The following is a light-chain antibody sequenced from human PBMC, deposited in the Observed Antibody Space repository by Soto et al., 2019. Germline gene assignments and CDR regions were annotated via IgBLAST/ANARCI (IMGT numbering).Light chain of an antibody. J-gene: IGLJ3*02. CDR3: QSYDSSLSGWV. CDR2: GNS. CDR1: SSNVGAGND. Sequence: QSVLTQPPSVSGAPGQWVTISCTGSSSNVGAGNDVPWYQQLPGTAPKLIIYGNSNRPSGVPDRFSGSKSGTSASLAITGLQAEDEADYYCQSYDSSLSGWVFGGGTKLTVL. V-gene: IGLV1-40*01.